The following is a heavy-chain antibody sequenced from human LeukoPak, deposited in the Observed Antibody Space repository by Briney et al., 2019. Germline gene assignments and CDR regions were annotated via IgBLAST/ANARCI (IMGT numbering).Heavy chain of an antibody. CDR1: GGSFSGYY. Sequence: SETLSLTCAVYGGSFSGYYWSWIRQPPGKGLEWIGEINHSGSTNYNPSLKSRVTISVDTSKNQFSLKLSSVTAADTAVYYRARWNAYYDILTGYYFDYWGQGTLVTVSS. V-gene: IGHV4-34*01. D-gene: IGHD3-9*01. J-gene: IGHJ4*02. CDR3: ARWNAYYDILTGYYFDY. CDR2: INHSGST.